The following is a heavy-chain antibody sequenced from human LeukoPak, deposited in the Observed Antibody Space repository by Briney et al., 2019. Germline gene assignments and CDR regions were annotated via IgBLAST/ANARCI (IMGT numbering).Heavy chain of an antibody. J-gene: IGHJ3*02. CDR1: GGSISSSSYY. V-gene: IGHV4-39*01. CDR2: IYYSGST. Sequence: PSETLSLTCTVSGGSISSSSYYWGWIRQPPGKGLEWIGSIYYSGSTYYNPSLKRRVTISVDTSKHQFSLKLSSVPAADTAVYFCASGNPTSDAFDIWGQGTMVTVSS. CDR3: ASGNPTSDAFDI. D-gene: IGHD1-14*01.